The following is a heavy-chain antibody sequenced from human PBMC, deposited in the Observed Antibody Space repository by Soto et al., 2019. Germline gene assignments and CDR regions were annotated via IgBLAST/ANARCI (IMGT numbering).Heavy chain of an antibody. V-gene: IGHV3-30*18. CDR2: ISYDGSNK. CDR3: AKEYYDFWSGYYFDY. CDR1: GFTFSSYG. D-gene: IGHD3-3*01. Sequence: QVQLVESGGGVVQPGRSLRLSCAASGFTFSSYGMHWVRQAPGKGLEWVAVISYDGSNKYYADSVKGRFTISRDNSKNTLYLQMNSLRAEDTAVYYCAKEYYDFWSGYYFDYWGQGTLVTVSS. J-gene: IGHJ4*02.